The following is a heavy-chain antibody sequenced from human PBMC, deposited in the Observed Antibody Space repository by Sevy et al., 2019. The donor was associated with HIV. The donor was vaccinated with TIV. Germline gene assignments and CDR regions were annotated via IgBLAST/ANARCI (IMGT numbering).Heavy chain of an antibody. CDR1: GFTFSSYW. CDR3: AREGREQHHDY. D-gene: IGHD6-13*01. V-gene: IGHV3-7*01. Sequence: GGSLRLSCAASGFTFSSYWMSWVRQAPGKGLEWVANIKQDGSEKYYVDSVKGRFTISRDNSKNTLYLQMNSLRAEYTAVYYCAREGREQHHDYWGQGTLVTVSS. CDR2: IKQDGSEK. J-gene: IGHJ4*02.